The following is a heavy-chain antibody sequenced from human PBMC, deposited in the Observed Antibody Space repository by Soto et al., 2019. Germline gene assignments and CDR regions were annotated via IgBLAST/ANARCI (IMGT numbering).Heavy chain of an antibody. V-gene: IGHV4-34*01. CDR1: GGSFSGYY. J-gene: IGHJ6*02. D-gene: IGHD3-16*01. CDR3: AMTLGPYYYYYGMDV. Sequence: LSLTCAVYGGSFSGYYWSWIRQPPGKGLEWIGEINHSGSTNYNPSLKSRVTISVDTSKNQFSLKLSSVTAADTAVYYCAMTLGPYYYYYGMDVWGQGTTVTVSS. CDR2: INHSGST.